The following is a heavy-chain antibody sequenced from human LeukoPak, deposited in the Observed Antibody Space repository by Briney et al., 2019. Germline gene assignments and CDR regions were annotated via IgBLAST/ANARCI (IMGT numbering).Heavy chain of an antibody. CDR1: GYTFTSYA. V-gene: IGHV1-3*01. CDR3: ARDPGESWSGYYMDV. Sequence: ASVKVSCKASGYTFTSYAMHWVRQAPGQRLEWMGWINAGNGNTKYSQKFQGRVTITRDTSASTAYMELSSLRSEDTAVYYCARDPGESWSGYYMDVWGKGTTVTVSS. CDR2: INAGNGNT. J-gene: IGHJ6*03. D-gene: IGHD3-3*01.